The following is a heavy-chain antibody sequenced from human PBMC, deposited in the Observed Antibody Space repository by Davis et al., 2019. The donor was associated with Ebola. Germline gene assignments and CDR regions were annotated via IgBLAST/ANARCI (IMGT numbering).Heavy chain of an antibody. D-gene: IGHD2-8*02. CDR1: GNSFSSHW. Sequence: GESLKISCTDSGNSFSSHWIGWVRQMPGKGLAWMGIIYTGDSDTRYSPSFRGQVTISADKSIKTAFLQWSSLKASDTALYYCASLRRTITGMDDAFDIWGQGTMVTVSS. CDR3: ASLRRTITGMDDAFDI. CDR2: IYTGDSDT. V-gene: IGHV5-51*01. J-gene: IGHJ3*02.